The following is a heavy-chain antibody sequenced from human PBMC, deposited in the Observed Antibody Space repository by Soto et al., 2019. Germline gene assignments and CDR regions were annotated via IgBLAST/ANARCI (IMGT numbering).Heavy chain of an antibody. V-gene: IGHV3-33*01. CDR3: AMASDKTLCWFDP. CDR2: IWYDGTNK. CDR1: GFIFSDYG. Sequence: QVQLVESGGGVVQPGRSLSLSCAASGFIFSDYGMHWVRQAPGKGLEWVAVIWYDGTNKYYQDSVKGRFTISRHNSKNTLYLKMNSLGDADTVVYYCAMASDKTLCWFDPCGQGTLVIVSS. D-gene: IGHD2-2*01. J-gene: IGHJ5*02.